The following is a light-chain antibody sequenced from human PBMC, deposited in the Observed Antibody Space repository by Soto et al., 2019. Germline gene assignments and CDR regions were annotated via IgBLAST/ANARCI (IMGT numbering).Light chain of an antibody. CDR2: GAS. Sequence: EIVMTQSPGTLSVSPGARDPLSCRASQSVGSDLAWYQQKPGRAPRLLIYGASTRATGIPAKFSGSGSGTDFTLTITSLQSEASAVYFCQQYKNWPWTFGQGTKVDI. CDR1: QSVGSD. V-gene: IGKV3-15*01. J-gene: IGKJ1*01. CDR3: QQYKNWPWT.